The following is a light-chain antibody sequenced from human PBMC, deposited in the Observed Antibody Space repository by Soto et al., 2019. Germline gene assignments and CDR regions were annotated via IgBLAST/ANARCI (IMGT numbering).Light chain of an antibody. CDR1: SSDIGGYNY. J-gene: IGLJ1*01. CDR2: DVI. Sequence: QSALTQPASVSGSPGQSITISCTGNSSDIGGYNYVSWYQQHPGKAPKLMIYDVIHRPSGVSNRFSGSKSGNTASLTISGLQAEDEADYYCSSYTSNSTPLVFGTGTKLTVL. V-gene: IGLV2-14*03. CDR3: SSYTSNSTPLV.